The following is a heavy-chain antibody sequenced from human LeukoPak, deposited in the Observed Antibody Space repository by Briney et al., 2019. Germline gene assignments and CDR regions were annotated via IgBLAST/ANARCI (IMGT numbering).Heavy chain of an antibody. J-gene: IGHJ4*02. Sequence: SETLSLTCSVSGGSITVYYWNWIRQSPGKGLEWIGSISYSGSTNYNPSLKSRVTISIDTSMNRFSLKVSSVIAADTAMYYCARGGSRSYTSSTLDYWGQGTLVTVSS. CDR1: GGSITVYY. V-gene: IGHV4-59*12. CDR3: ARGGSRSYTSSTLDY. D-gene: IGHD6-6*01. CDR2: ISYSGST.